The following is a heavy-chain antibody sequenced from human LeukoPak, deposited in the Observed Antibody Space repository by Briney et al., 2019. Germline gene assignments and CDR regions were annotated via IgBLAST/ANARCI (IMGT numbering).Heavy chain of an antibody. CDR3: ARAWYRKNYYYYMDV. J-gene: IGHJ6*03. V-gene: IGHV1-46*01. CDR1: GYTFTSYY. CDR2: INPSGGST. D-gene: IGHD1-14*01. Sequence: ASVKVSCKASGYTFTSYYMHWVRQAPGQGLEWMGIINPSGGSTSYAQKFQGSVTITRNTSISTAYMELSSLRSEDTAVYYCARAWYRKNYYYYMDVWGKGTTVTVSS.